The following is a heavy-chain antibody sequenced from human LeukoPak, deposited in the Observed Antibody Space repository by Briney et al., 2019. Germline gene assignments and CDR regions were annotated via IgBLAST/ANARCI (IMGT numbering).Heavy chain of an antibody. Sequence: EASVKVSCKASGYTFTVYYMHWVRQAPGQGLEWMGWINPNIDVTNYAQKFQCRVTMTGDTSISTAYMELSRLRSDDTAVYYCARDDGGWFDPWGQGNLVTVSS. V-gene: IGHV1-2*02. D-gene: IGHD3-3*01. CDR3: ARDDGGWFDP. CDR2: INPNIDVT. CDR1: GYTFTVYY. J-gene: IGHJ5*02.